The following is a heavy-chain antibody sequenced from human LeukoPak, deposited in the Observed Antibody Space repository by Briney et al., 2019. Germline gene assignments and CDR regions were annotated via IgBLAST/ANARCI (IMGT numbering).Heavy chain of an antibody. CDR2: INPEATTT. CDR3: ARDLHGSRDV. J-gene: IGHJ6*04. Sequence: GGSLRLSCADSEFTLSNYWVHWVRQAPGKGLEWVSRINPEATTTNYADSVKGRFTISRDNARNTLYLQMDSLRAEDTAVYYCARDLHGSRDVWGKGTTVTVSS. V-gene: IGHV3-74*01. CDR1: EFTLSNYW. D-gene: IGHD3-10*01.